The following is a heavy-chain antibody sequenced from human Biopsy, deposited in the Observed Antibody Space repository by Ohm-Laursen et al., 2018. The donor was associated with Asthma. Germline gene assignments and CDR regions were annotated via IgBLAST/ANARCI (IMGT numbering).Heavy chain of an antibody. D-gene: IGHD2-2*01. CDR3: ARKAGSCISRTCYSLDF. Sequence: SVKVSCKSLGGTFNTYVIGWVRQAPGQGLEWMGGVNSVLGTTTYPQKFQDRVTITADDSTSTVYMELSSLRSEDTVVYYCARKAGSCISRTCYSLDFWGQGTLVTVSS. CDR1: GGTFNTYV. J-gene: IGHJ4*02. V-gene: IGHV1-69*13. CDR2: VNSVLGTT.